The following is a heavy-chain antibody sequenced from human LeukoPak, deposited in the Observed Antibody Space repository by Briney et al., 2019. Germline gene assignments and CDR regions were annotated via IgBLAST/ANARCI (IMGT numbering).Heavy chain of an antibody. J-gene: IGHJ4*02. CDR1: GYTFTGYY. CDR2: INPNSGGT. CDR3: ARGLQTLSGYDLYYFDY. D-gene: IGHD5-12*01. V-gene: IGHV1-2*02. Sequence: ASVKVPCKASGYTFTGYYIHWVRQAPGQGLEWMGWINPNSGGTNYAQKFQGRVTMTRDTSISTAYMELSRLRSDDTAVYYCARGLQTLSGYDLYYFDYWGQGTLVTVSS.